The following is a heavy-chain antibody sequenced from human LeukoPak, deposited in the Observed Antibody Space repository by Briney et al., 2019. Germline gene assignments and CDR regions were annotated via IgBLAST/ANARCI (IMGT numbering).Heavy chain of an antibody. V-gene: IGHV3-9*01. Sequence: GGSLRLSCAASGFTFDDYAMHWVRQAPGKGLEWVSGISWNSGSIGYADSVKGPFTISRDNAKNSLYLQMNSLRAEDTALCYCAKAGRYLKWLTPSYFDYWGQGTLVTVSS. CDR1: GFTFDDYA. CDR2: ISWNSGSI. D-gene: IGHD6-19*01. CDR3: AKAGRYLKWLTPSYFDY. J-gene: IGHJ4*02.